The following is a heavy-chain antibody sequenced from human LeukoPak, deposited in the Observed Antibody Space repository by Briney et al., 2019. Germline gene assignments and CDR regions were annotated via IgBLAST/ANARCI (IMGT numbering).Heavy chain of an antibody. CDR3: ARYGLGNSSPHDY. CDR2: IYTTGST. J-gene: IGHJ4*02. CDR1: GGSISIYY. V-gene: IGHV4-4*07. Sequence: PSETLSLTCTVSGGSISIYYWTWIRQPAGKGLEWIGRIYTTGSTNYNPSLKSRVTMSVDTSKNQFSLKLSSVTAADTAMYYCARYGLGNSSPHDYWGQGILVTVSS. D-gene: IGHD6-13*01.